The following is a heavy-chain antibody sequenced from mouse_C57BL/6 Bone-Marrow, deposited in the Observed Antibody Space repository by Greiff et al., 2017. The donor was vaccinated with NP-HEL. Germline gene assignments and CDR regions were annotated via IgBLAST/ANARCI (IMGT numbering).Heavy chain of an antibody. V-gene: IGHV3-6*01. CDR1: GYSITSGYY. CDR3: ARAPYYYGSSYGNYYAMDY. J-gene: IGHJ4*01. Sequence: EVQLVESGPGLVKPSQSLSLTCSVTGYSITSGYYWNWIRQFPGNKLEWMGYISYDGSNTYNPSLNTRISITSDTSKNQFFLKLKSVTTEDTATYYCARAPYYYGSSYGNYYAMDYWGQGTSVTGSS. CDR2: ISYDGSN. D-gene: IGHD1-1*01.